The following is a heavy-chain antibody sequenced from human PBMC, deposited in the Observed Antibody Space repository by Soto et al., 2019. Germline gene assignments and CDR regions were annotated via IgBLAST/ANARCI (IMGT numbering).Heavy chain of an antibody. Sequence: SETLSLTYAVYGGSFSGYYWSWIRQPPGKGLEWIGEISHSGSTNYNPSLKSRVTISVDTSKNQFSLKLSSVTAADTAVYYCARAGYYDSSGYYGKSGYYYGMDVWGQGTTVTVSS. V-gene: IGHV4-34*01. J-gene: IGHJ6*02. CDR1: GGSFSGYY. CDR3: ARAGYYDSSGYYGKSGYYYGMDV. D-gene: IGHD3-22*01. CDR2: ISHSGST.